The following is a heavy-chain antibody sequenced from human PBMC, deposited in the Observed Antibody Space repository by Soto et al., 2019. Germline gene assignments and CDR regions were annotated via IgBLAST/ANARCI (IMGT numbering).Heavy chain of an antibody. CDR3: AGQPRILSGYCGHFDY. V-gene: IGHV4-30-4*08. D-gene: IGHD3-9*01. Sequence: TLSLSLTGSVCSICISGYYWSWIRQPPGKGLEWIGYIYYSGSTYYNPSLKSRVTISVDTSKSQFSLKLSSVTAADTAVYYCAGQPRILSGYCGHFDYWGQGTLVTVSS. CDR1: VCSICISGYY. CDR2: IYYSGST. J-gene: IGHJ4*02.